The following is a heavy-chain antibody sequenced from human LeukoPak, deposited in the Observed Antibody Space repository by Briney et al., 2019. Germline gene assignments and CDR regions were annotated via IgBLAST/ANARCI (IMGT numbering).Heavy chain of an antibody. V-gene: IGHV1-18*01. D-gene: IGHD3-22*01. CDR3: ARDSSSGYYGNWFDP. J-gene: IGHJ5*02. CDR2: ISAYNGNT. Sequence: GASVKVSCKASGYTFTSYGISWVRQAPGQGLEWMGWISAYNGNTNYAQKFQGRVTMTTDTSTSTAYMELRSLRSDDTAVYYCARDSSSGYYGNWFDPWGQGTLVTVSS. CDR1: GYTFTSYG.